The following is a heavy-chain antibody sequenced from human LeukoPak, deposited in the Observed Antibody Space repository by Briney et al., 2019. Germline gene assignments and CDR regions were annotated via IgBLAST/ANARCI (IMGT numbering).Heavy chain of an antibody. CDR1: GFMFGNHG. Sequence: GGSLRLSCEGSGFMFGNHGLIWVRQAPGKGLDWLSFIGPSGVTRLYANSVKGRFTISRDNAENSVFLQMNSLRVEDTAVYYCARVSPMTYGASYLWGQGVMATVSS. CDR3: ARVSPMTYGASYL. D-gene: IGHD4/OR15-4a*01. J-gene: IGHJ3*01. CDR2: IGPSGVTR. V-gene: IGHV3-48*04.